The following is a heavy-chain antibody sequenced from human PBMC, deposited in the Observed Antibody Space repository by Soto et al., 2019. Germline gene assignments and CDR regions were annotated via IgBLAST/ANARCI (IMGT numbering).Heavy chain of an antibody. Sequence: QVQLVQSGAEVKKPGASVKVSCKASGYTFTSYGISWVRQAPGQGLEWMGWISAYNGNTNYAQKLQGRVTMTTDTSASTAYMELRSLRSDDTAVYYCARAPPSYYYGSGSSRAFDYWGQGTLVTVSS. CDR3: ARAPPSYYYGSGSSRAFDY. V-gene: IGHV1-18*04. CDR2: ISAYNGNT. D-gene: IGHD3-10*01. CDR1: GYTFTSYG. J-gene: IGHJ4*02.